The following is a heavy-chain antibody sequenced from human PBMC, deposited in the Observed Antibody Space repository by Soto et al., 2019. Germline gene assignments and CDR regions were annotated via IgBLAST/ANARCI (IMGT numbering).Heavy chain of an antibody. V-gene: IGHV3-74*01. CDR2: INNDGTRT. J-gene: IGHJ4*02. D-gene: IGHD1-26*01. CDR1: GFTFSHYW. CDR3: TRDENGVGPTQDY. Sequence: EMQLGESGGGVVQPGGSLILSCSASGFTFSHYWMHWVRQVPGKGLVWVSRINNDGTRTFYADSVKGRFTVSTDNAKNTLYLQMNSLRAEDTALYYCTRDENGVGPTQDYWGQGTLVTVSS.